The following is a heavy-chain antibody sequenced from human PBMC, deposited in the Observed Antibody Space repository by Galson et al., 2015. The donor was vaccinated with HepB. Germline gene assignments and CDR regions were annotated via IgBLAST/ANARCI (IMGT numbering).Heavy chain of an antibody. Sequence: SLRLSCAASGFTFSSYAMHWVRQAPGKGLEWVAVISYDGGNKYYADSVKGRFTISRDNSKNTLYLQMNSLRAEDTAVYYCAREYLDIVVVPAAAFFDYWGQGTLVTVSS. V-gene: IGHV3-30-3*01. CDR1: GFTFSSYA. D-gene: IGHD2-2*01. CDR2: ISYDGGNK. CDR3: AREYLDIVVVPAAAFFDY. J-gene: IGHJ4*02.